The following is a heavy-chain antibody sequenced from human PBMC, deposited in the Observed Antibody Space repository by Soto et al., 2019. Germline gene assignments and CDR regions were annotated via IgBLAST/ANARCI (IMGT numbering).Heavy chain of an antibody. CDR3: ARQIMIVVVSRSWFDP. CDR2: IYYNGNT. CDR1: GDSIGSDDYY. V-gene: IGHV4-30-4*01. D-gene: IGHD3-22*01. Sequence: SETLSLTCTVSGDSIGSDDYYWSWIRQPPGKGLEWIGYIYYNGNTYYNPSLKSRLTMSIDTSKNQFSLKLSSVTAADTAVYYCARQIMIVVVSRSWFDPWGQGTLVTVSS. J-gene: IGHJ5*02.